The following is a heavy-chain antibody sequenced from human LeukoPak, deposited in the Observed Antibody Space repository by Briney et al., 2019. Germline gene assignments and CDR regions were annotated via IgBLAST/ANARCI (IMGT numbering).Heavy chain of an antibody. V-gene: IGHV3-53*01. CDR2: IYSGGST. J-gene: IGHJ4*02. CDR1: GVTSNNYA. Sequence: PGGSLRLSCAASGVTSNNYAMSWVRQAPGKGLEWVSVIYSGGSTYYADSVKGRFTISRDNSKNTLYLQMNSLRAEDTAVYYCARGGSRGFDYWGQGTLVTVSS. CDR3: ARGGSRGFDY.